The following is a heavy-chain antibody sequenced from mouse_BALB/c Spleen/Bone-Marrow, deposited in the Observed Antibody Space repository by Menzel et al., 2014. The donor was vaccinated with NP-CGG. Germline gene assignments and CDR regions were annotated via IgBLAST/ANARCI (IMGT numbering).Heavy chain of an antibody. J-gene: IGHJ4*01. D-gene: IGHD4-1*01. Sequence: QVTLKESGAELVRPGTSVQVSCKASGYAFTNYWIEWIKQRPGQGLEWIGVINPRSGGANYNEKFKGKATLTADKPSSTAYIQFSSLTSDDSAVYFCARELGRRAMDYWGQGTSVTVSS. CDR2: INPRSGGA. V-gene: IGHV1-54*01. CDR1: GYAFTNYW. CDR3: ARELGRRAMDY.